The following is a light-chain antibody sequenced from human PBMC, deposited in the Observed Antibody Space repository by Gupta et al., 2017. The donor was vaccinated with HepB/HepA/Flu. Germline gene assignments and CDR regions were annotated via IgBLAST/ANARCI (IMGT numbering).Light chain of an antibody. V-gene: IGLV2-23*02. Sequence: QSVLTQPASMSGSPCPSITISCTGTSSNIGNYNLVSWYQPHPGKAPKLIIHEVNKRPSGVSHRFSGSKSGNTASLTISKLQAEEEAAYYCCSFAGGSSVVLFGGGTRLTVL. CDR3: CSFAGGSSVVL. CDR1: SSNIGNYNL. CDR2: EVN. J-gene: IGLJ2*01.